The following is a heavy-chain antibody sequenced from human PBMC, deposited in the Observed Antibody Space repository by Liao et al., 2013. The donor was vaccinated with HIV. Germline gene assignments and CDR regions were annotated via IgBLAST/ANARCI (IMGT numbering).Heavy chain of an antibody. Sequence: QVQLQESGPGLVKPSETLSLTCSVSGGSISSGDYYWSWIRQPPGKGLEWIGRIYTTGSTNYNPSLKSRVTMSVDTSKNQFSLKLSSVTAADTAVYYCARGQTEYFDSSGYRYYYYMDVWGKGTTVTVSS. D-gene: IGHD3-22*01. CDR3: ARGQTEYFDSSGYRYYYYMDV. J-gene: IGHJ6*03. CDR2: IYTTGST. CDR1: GGSISSGDYY. V-gene: IGHV4-61*02.